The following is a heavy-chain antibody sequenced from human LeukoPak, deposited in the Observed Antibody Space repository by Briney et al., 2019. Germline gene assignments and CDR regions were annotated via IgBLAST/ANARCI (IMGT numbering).Heavy chain of an antibody. CDR3: ARGGGLGYCTNGVCSDWYFDL. V-gene: IGHV4-59*01. CDR2: IYYSGTT. J-gene: IGHJ2*01. CDR1: GGSISSYY. Sequence: PSETLSLTCTVSGGSISSYYWSWIRQPPGKGLEWIGYIYYSGTTNYNPSLKSRVTISVDTSKNQFSLKLSSVTAADTAVYYCARGGGLGYCTNGVCSDWYFDLWGRGTLVIVSS. D-gene: IGHD2-8*01.